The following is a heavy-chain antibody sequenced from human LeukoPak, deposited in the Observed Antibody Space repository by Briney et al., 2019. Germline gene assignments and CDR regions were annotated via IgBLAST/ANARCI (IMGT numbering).Heavy chain of an antibody. CDR1: GFTFSSYG. CDR3: AGPIFGVVMNPFEY. Sequence: GGSLRLSCAASGFTFSSYGMHWVRQAPGKGLEWVAFIRYDGSNKYYADSVKGRFTISRDNSKNTLYLQMNSLRAEDTAVYYCAGPIFGVVMNPFEYWGQGTLVTVSS. V-gene: IGHV3-30*02. D-gene: IGHD3-3*01. CDR2: IRYDGSNK. J-gene: IGHJ4*02.